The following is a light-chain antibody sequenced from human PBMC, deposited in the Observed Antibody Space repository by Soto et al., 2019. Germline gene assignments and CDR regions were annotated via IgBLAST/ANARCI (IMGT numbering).Light chain of an antibody. CDR3: QQYVSPPWT. CDR1: QSLSKTY. J-gene: IGKJ1*01. Sequence: EIVLTQSPCTLSSSPGERATLSCRASQSLSKTYLAWYQKKPGQAPRLLIDGASNRATGTPDRFSGSGSGTDFTLTISRLEPEDFAVYYCQQYVSPPWTFGQGTKVDIK. V-gene: IGKV3-20*01. CDR2: GAS.